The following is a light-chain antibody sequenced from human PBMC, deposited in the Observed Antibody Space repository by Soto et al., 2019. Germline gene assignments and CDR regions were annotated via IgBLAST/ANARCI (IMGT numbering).Light chain of an antibody. Sequence: QSVLTQPASVSGSPGQSLTISCTGTSSDVGAYNYVSWYQQHPGKAPKLIIYDANNRPSGVSNRLSGAKSGNTASLTISGLQAEDEADYYCTSYTTSSLYVFGTGTKVTVL. J-gene: IGLJ1*01. CDR2: DAN. V-gene: IGLV2-14*01. CDR1: SSDVGAYNY. CDR3: TSYTTSSLYV.